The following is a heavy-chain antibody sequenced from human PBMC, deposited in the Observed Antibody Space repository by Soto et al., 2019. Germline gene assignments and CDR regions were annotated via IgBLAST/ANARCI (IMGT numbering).Heavy chain of an antibody. Sequence: PGGSMRLSCAASELNVISNYMSWVRQAPGKGLEWVSVIYSGGSTYYADSVRGRFTISRDNSKDTVYLQMNGLRADDTALYYCARLWYQGNPDDYWGQGTLVTGSS. J-gene: IGHJ4*02. CDR2: IYSGGST. CDR3: ARLWYQGNPDDY. CDR1: ELNVISNY. D-gene: IGHD6-13*01. V-gene: IGHV3-66*02.